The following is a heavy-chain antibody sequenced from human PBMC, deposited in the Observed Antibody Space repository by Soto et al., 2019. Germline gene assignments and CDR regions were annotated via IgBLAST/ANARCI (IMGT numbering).Heavy chain of an antibody. CDR1: GGTFSSYA. J-gene: IGHJ5*02. D-gene: IGHD2-21*02. CDR3: AREGPGGGDTYNWFDP. CDR2: IIPIFGTA. V-gene: IGHV1-69*01. Sequence: QVQLVQSGAEVKKPGSSVKVSCKASGGTFSSYAISWVRQAPGQGLEWMGGIIPIFGTANYAQKFQGRVTLTADESTSTAYMELSSLRSEDTAVYYCAREGPGGGDTYNWFDPWGQGTLVTVSS.